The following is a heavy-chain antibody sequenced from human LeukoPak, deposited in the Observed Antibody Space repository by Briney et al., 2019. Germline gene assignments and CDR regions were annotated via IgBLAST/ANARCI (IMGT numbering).Heavy chain of an antibody. CDR1: GGSFSGYY. Sequence: SETLSLTCAVYGGSFSGYYWSWIRQPPGKGLEWIGEINHSGSTNYNPSLKSRVTISVDTSKNQFSLKLSSVTAADTAVYYCARGLRSSAVVVTATKFDYWGQGTLVTVSS. CDR3: ARGLRSSAVVVTATKFDY. V-gene: IGHV4-34*01. J-gene: IGHJ4*02. D-gene: IGHD2-21*02. CDR2: INHSGST.